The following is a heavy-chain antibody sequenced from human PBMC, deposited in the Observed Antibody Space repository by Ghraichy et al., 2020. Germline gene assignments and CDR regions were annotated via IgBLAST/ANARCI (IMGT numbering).Heavy chain of an antibody. Sequence: LNISCAASGFTFSSYGMHWVRQAPGKGLEWVAVISYDGSNKYYADSVKGRFTISRDNSKNTLYLQMNSLRAEDTAVYYCAKLYGDAPSDYWGQGTLVTVSS. J-gene: IGHJ4*02. CDR1: GFTFSSYG. CDR3: AKLYGDAPSDY. D-gene: IGHD4-17*01. CDR2: ISYDGSNK. V-gene: IGHV3-30*18.